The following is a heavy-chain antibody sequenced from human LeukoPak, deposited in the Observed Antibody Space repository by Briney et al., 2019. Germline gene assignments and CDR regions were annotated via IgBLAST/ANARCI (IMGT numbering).Heavy chain of an antibody. D-gene: IGHD5-12*01. J-gene: IGHJ1*01. CDR3: GRVRTGNTGSPEYFED. CDR1: GGSISRYY. Sequence: SETLSLTCTVSGGSISRYYWSWIRQPPGKGLEWIGYLFYSWNTNPNPSLKSRVTISADPSKNQFSLRLNSVTAAHTAVYFCGRVRTGNTGSPEYFEDWGQGTLVPVSS. V-gene: IGHV4-59*01. CDR2: LFYSWNT.